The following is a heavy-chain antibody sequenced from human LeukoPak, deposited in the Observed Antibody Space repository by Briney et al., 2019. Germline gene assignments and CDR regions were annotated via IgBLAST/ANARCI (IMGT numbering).Heavy chain of an antibody. D-gene: IGHD2-21*01. V-gene: IGHV4-34*01. Sequence: SETLSLTCAVYGGSFSGNYWTLIRQTPGRGLEWIGESSPTGDITGYNPSLKGRATISVDSSKNQFSLKLTSVTAADTGVYYCARVPDFIARPCDSWGPGTLVTV. CDR1: GGSFSGNY. CDR2: SSPTGDIT. CDR3: ARVPDFIARPCDS. J-gene: IGHJ4*02.